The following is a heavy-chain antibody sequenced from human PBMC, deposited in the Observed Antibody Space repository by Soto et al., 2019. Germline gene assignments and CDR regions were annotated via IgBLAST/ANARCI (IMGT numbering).Heavy chain of an antibody. V-gene: IGHV4-30-4*01. J-gene: IGHJ4*02. CDR1: GGSISSGDYY. D-gene: IGHD3-10*01. CDR2: IYYSGST. CDR3: AGEDVLLWFGESGPFDY. Sequence: SETLSLTCTVSGGSISSGDYYWSWIRQPPGKGLEWIGYIYYSGSTYYNPSLKSRVTISVDTSKNQFSLKLSSVTAADTAVYYCAGEDVLLWFGESGPFDYWGQGTLVTV.